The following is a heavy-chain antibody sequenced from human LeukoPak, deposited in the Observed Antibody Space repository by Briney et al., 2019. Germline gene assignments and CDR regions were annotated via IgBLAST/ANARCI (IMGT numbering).Heavy chain of an antibody. D-gene: IGHD1-26*01. Sequence: PSETLSLTCAVSGGSISSSNWWSWVRQPPGKGLEWIGEIYHSGSTNYNPSLKSRVTISVDKSKNQFSLKLSSVTAADTAVYYCARDYPVGATTALTREAFDIWGQGTMVTVSS. CDR3: ARDYPVGATTALTREAFDI. CDR2: IYHSGST. V-gene: IGHV4-4*02. CDR1: GGSISSSNW. J-gene: IGHJ3*02.